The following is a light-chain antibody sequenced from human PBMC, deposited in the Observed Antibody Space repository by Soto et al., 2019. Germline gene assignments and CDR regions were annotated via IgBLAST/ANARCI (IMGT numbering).Light chain of an antibody. CDR1: QDINKN. V-gene: IGKV1-33*01. CDR2: DAS. CDR3: QQYESLPLT. Sequence: DIQTTQSPSSLSASVGDRVTITCQASQDINKNLIWYQQKPGKAPKLLIYDASDLETGVPSRFSGSGSGTGFTFTISSLQPEDFATYYCQQYESLPLTFGQGTRLEIK. J-gene: IGKJ5*01.